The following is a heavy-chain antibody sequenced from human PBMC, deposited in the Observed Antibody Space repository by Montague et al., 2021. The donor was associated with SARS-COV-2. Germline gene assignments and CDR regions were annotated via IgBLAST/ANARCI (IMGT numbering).Heavy chain of an antibody. D-gene: IGHD3-10*01. CDR3: ARDCYYDCSGSYQRWFDP. Sequence: HSESTYYNPSLKSRVTISVDTSKDPLSLKLSSVTAADTAVYYCARDCYYDCSGSYQRWFDPWGQGTLVTVSS. V-gene: IGHV4-30-2*04. CDR2: HSEST. J-gene: IGHJ5*02.